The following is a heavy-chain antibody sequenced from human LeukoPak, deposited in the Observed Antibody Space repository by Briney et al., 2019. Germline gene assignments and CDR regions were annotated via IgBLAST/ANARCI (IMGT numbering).Heavy chain of an antibody. V-gene: IGHV1-69*04. CDR2: IIPILGIA. J-gene: IGHJ4*02. D-gene: IGHD1-1*01. CDR3: ARDSPRYVPDY. Sequence: GASVKVSCKASGGTFSSYAISWVRQAPGQGLEWMGRIIPILGIANYAQKFQGRVTITADKSTSTAYMELSSLRSEDTAVYYCARDSPRYVPDYWGQGTLVTVSS. CDR1: GGTFSSYA.